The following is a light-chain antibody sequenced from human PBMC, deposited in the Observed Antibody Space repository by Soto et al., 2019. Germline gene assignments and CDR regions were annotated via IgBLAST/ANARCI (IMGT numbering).Light chain of an antibody. CDR2: AAS. Sequence: DIQMTQSPSSVSASVGDRVTITCRASQDISSWLAWYQQKPGKAPKLHIYAASSLQSGGQSRFSGSGSGTDFTLAISSLQPEDFATYYSQQANSFPYTFGQGTELDIK. J-gene: IGKJ2*01. V-gene: IGKV1-12*01. CDR3: QQANSFPYT. CDR1: QDISSW.